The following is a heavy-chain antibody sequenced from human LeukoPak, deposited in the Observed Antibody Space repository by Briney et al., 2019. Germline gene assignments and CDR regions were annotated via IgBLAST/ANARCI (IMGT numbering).Heavy chain of an antibody. J-gene: IGHJ4*02. CDR1: ESTFDHA. Sequence: PGGSLRLSCTASESTFDHAMHWVRQAPGKGLEWVAVISYDGSNKYYADSVKGRFTISRDNAKNSLYLQMNSLRAEDTAVYYCAREEIYSSGWYLFFDYWGQGTLVTVSS. CDR3: AREEIYSSGWYLFFDY. CDR2: ISYDGSNK. V-gene: IGHV3-30-3*01. D-gene: IGHD6-19*01.